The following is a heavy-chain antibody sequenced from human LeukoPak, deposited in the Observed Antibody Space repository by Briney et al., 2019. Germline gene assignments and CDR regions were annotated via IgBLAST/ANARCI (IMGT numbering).Heavy chain of an antibody. CDR1: GGSLNGHY. J-gene: IGHJ5*02. D-gene: IGHD2-8*01. V-gene: IGHV4-34*01. Sequence: SSETLSLTYAVYGGSLNGHYWSWIRQPPGMGLEWIGEGSDSGGTKFNPSLKSRVTISADTSKNQFSLKLSSVTAADTAVYYCAKNGQSGFSFDPWGQGTLVTVSS. CDR2: GSDSGGT. CDR3: AKNGQSGFSFDP.